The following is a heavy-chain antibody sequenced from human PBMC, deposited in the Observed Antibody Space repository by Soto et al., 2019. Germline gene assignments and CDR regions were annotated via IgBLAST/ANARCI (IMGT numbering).Heavy chain of an antibody. D-gene: IGHD2-15*01. J-gene: IGHJ6*02. Sequence: SVKVSCKASGGTFSTYTITWVRQAPGQGLEWMGRIIPIFGTANYAQKFQGRVTITADESTSTAYMELSSLRSEDTAVYYCARVLLPVVSPSYYYYGMDVWGQGTTVTVSS. V-gene: IGHV1-69*13. CDR1: GGTFSTYT. CDR3: ARVLLPVVSPSYYYYGMDV. CDR2: IIPIFGTA.